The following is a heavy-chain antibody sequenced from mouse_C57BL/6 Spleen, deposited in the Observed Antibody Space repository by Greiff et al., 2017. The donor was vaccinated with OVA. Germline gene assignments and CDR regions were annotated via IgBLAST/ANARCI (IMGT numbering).Heavy chain of an antibody. CDR3: ARWAPMDY. CDR1: GYTFTSYW. Sequence: QVQLQQPGAELVKPGASVKLSCKASGYTFTSYWMQWVKQRPGQGLEWIGEIDPSDSYTNYNQKFKGKATLTVDTSSSTAYMQLSSLTSEDSAVYYCARWAPMDYWGQGTSVTVSS. J-gene: IGHJ4*01. V-gene: IGHV1-50*01. CDR2: IDPSDSYT.